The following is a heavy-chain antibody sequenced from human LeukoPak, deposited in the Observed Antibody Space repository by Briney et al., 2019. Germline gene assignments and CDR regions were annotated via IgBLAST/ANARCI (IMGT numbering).Heavy chain of an antibody. D-gene: IGHD5-24*01. J-gene: IGHJ4*02. Sequence: GASVTVSCKASGYTFTSYYMHWVRQAPGQGLEWMGWINPNSGGTNYAQKFQGRVTMTRDTSISTAYMELSRLRSDDTAVYYCARDPPREDGYTTTSTFDYWGQGTLVTVSS. CDR3: ARDPPREDGYTTTSTFDY. CDR2: INPNSGGT. V-gene: IGHV1-2*02. CDR1: GYTFTSYY.